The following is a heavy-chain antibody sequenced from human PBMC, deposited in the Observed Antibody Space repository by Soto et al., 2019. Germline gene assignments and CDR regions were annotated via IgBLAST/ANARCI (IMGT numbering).Heavy chain of an antibody. D-gene: IGHD3-10*01. Sequence: SETLSITCTVSGGSVSSGSYYWSWIRQPPGKGLEWIGYIYYSGSTNYNPSLKSRVTISVDTSKNQFSLKLSSVTAADTAVYYCARALGGFGELLPPYYYYYMDVWGKGTTVTVSS. J-gene: IGHJ6*03. CDR1: GGSVSSGSYY. CDR3: ARALGGFGELLPPYYYYYMDV. CDR2: IYYSGST. V-gene: IGHV4-61*01.